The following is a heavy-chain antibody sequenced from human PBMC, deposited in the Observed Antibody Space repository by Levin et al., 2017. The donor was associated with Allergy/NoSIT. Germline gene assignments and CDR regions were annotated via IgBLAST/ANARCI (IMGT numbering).Heavy chain of an antibody. D-gene: IGHD3-22*01. V-gene: IGHV1-69*04. CDR3: ARENASSGTDVHIRYFDL. Sequence: PGESLKISCQASGGTFSSYTISWVRQAPGQGLEWMGRIIPILGIANYAQKFQGRVTITADKSTSTAYMELSSLRSEDTAVYYCARENASSGTDVHIRYFDLWGRGTLVTVSS. CDR2: IIPILGIA. J-gene: IGHJ2*01. CDR1: GGTFSSYT.